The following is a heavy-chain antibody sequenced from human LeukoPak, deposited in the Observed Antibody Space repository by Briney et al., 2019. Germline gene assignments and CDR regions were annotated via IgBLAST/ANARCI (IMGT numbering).Heavy chain of an antibody. D-gene: IGHD2-15*01. V-gene: IGHV1-18*04. CDR3: ARESGGYCSGGSCYSGGYFDY. J-gene: IGHJ4*02. CDR2: ISAYNGNT. CDR1: GYTFTSYY. Sequence: ASVKVSCKASGYTFTSYYMHWVRQAPGQGLEWMGWISAYNGNTNYAQKLQGRVTMTTDTSTSTAYMELRSLRSDDTAVYYCARESGGYCSGGSCYSGGYFDYWGQGTLVTVSS.